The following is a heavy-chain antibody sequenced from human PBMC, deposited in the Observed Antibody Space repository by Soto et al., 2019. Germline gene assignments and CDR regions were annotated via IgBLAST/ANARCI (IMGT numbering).Heavy chain of an antibody. J-gene: IGHJ5*02. CDR2: ISSSSSYT. CDR1: GFTFSGYY. V-gene: IGHV3-11*05. D-gene: IGHD6-13*01. CDR3: ARDLLGVAAAGHAFRFDP. Sequence: SLRLSCAASGFTFSGYYMSWIRQAPGKGLEWVSYISSSSSYTNYADSVKGRFTISRDNAKNSLYLQMNSLRAEDTAVYYCARDLLGVAAAGHAFRFDPWGQGTLVTVSS.